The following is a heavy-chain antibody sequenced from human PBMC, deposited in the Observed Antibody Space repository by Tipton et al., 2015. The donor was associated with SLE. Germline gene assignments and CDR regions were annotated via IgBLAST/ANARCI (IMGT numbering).Heavy chain of an antibody. Sequence: TLSLTCSVSGASVNTHYWSWIRQPPGEGLEWIAYISHNRNSYSNPSLKSRVRISVDTSRNQLSLILNSVTAADTAVYYCVKWAYWDSLREYWLDPWGQGSLVTVSS. CDR1: GASVNTHY. V-gene: IGHV4-59*02. J-gene: IGHJ5*02. CDR2: ISHNRNS. D-gene: IGHD5/OR15-5a*01. CDR3: VKWAYWDSLREYWLDP.